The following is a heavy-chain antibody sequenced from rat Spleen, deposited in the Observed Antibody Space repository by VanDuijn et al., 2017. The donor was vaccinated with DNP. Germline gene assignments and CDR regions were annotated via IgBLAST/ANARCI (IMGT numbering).Heavy chain of an antibody. CDR3: TRRTVAAGYFDY. D-gene: IGHD1-3*01. Sequence: QVQLKESGPDLVQPSQTLSLTCTVSGFSLTRNSVHWVRQPPGKGLEWVGAIWGYGTTDYDSTLRYRLSISRDTSRSQVFLKMNSLQTEDTAIYFCTRRTVAAGYFDYWGQGVMVTVSS. V-gene: IGHV2-1*01. J-gene: IGHJ2*01. CDR2: IWGYGTT. CDR1: GFSLTRNS.